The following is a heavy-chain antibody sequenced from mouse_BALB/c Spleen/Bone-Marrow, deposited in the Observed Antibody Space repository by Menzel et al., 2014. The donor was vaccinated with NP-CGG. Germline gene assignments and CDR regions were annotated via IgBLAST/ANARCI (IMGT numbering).Heavy chain of an antibody. CDR1: DYTFTSYW. CDR3: ARYWEAY. D-gene: IGHD4-1*01. V-gene: IGHV1-7*01. J-gene: IGHJ3*01. Sequence: VQRVESGAELAKPGASVKMSCKVSDYTFTSYWIHWVKQRPGQGLEWIGYIDPRTANTEYSQKFKDKATLTADKSSSTAYMQLSSPTSEDSAVYYCARYWEAYWGQGTLVTVSA. CDR2: IDPRTANT.